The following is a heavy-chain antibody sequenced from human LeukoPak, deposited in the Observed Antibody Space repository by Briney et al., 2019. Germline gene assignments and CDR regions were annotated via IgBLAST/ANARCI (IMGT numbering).Heavy chain of an antibody. V-gene: IGHV3-7*01. CDR1: GFPFNDYS. Sequence: GGSLRLSCAASGFPFNDYSMNWVRQAPGRGLEWVANIKEDGSEKNYVDSVKGRFSISRDNAENSLYLQMNSLRVEDTAMYYCARVGAGGGNYFRSYYDRWGQGTLVTVSS. D-gene: IGHD2/OR15-2a*01. CDR2: IKEDGSEK. J-gene: IGHJ4*02. CDR3: ARVGAGGGNYFRSYYDR.